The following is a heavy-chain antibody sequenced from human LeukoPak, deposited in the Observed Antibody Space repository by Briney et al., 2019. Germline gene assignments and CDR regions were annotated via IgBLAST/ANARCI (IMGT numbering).Heavy chain of an antibody. CDR2: ISSSGSTL. Sequence: PGGSLRFSCAASGFTCSDDYMSWIRQAPGKGLEWVSYISSSGSTLDYADSVKDRFTVSRDNAKNSLYLQMNSLRAEDTAVYYCARERYSSSYYYYYYGMDVWGQGTTVTVSS. J-gene: IGHJ6*02. V-gene: IGHV3-11*01. CDR1: GFTCSDDY. D-gene: IGHD6-13*01. CDR3: ARERYSSSYYYYYYGMDV.